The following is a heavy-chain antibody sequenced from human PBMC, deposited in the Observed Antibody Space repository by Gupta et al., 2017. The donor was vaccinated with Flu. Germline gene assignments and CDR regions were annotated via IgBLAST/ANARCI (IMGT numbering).Heavy chain of an antibody. Sequence: RQAPGQGLEWMGWISAYNGNTNYEQKFQGRFTMTTDTSTNTAYMELTSLRSDDTAVYYCARDRRSAVADLDYWGQGTLVIVSS. V-gene: IGHV1-18*01. D-gene: IGHD6-19*01. J-gene: IGHJ4*02. CDR3: ARDRRSAVADLDY. CDR2: ISAYNGNT.